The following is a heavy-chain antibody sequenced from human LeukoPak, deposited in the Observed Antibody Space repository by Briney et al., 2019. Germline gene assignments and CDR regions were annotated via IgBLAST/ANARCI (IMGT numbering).Heavy chain of an antibody. CDR1: GLTFGDYA. CDR2: TRSEAYGGTT. D-gene: IGHD4-17*01. V-gene: IGHV3-49*04. Sequence: GGSLRLSCTASGLTFGDYALSWVRQAPGKGLEWVAFTRSEAYGGTTDHAASVQGRFTISRDDSKSMAYLQMNSLKTEDTAVYYCTTVTTGYYYYYMDVWGKGTTVTVSS. CDR3: TTVTTGYYYYYMDV. J-gene: IGHJ6*03.